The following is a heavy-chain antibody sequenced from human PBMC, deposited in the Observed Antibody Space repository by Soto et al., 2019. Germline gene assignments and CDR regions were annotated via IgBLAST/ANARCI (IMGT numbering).Heavy chain of an antibody. CDR2: IYYSGST. CDR3: ARDLSSSWSGEMYGMDV. J-gene: IGHJ6*02. CDR1: GGSISCGGYY. D-gene: IGHD6-13*01. V-gene: IGHV4-31*03. Sequence: SETLSLTCTVSGGSISCGGYYWSWIRQHPGKGLEWIGYIYYSGSTYYNPSLKSRVTISVDTSKNQFSLKLSSVTAADTAVYYCARDLSSSWSGEMYGMDVWGQGTTVTVSS.